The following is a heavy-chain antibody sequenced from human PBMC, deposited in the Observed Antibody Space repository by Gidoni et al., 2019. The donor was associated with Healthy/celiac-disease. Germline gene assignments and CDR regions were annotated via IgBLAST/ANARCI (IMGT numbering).Heavy chain of an antibody. CDR1: GYSLSSGYS. Sequence: HVQLQASGPGLVKPSATLSLTCPVSGYSLSSGYSWLWFRQSPGQGLEWIVRIYHSGSTYYNPSLKSRVTISVDTSKNQFSLKLSSVTAADTAVYYCARDPLIYCSGGSCYSHGWFDPWGQGTLVTVSS. D-gene: IGHD2-15*01. CDR2: IYHSGST. V-gene: IGHV4-38-2*02. CDR3: ARDPLIYCSGGSCYSHGWFDP. J-gene: IGHJ5*02.